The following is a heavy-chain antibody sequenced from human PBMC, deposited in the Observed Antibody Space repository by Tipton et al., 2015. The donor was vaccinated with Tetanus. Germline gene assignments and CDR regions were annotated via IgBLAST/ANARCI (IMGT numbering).Heavy chain of an antibody. V-gene: IGHV3-33*01. Sequence: SLRLSCAASGFIFSSYGIHWVRQAPGKGLEWLAVSWYDGTDKYYADSVKGRFTISRDNSKNSLYLPMNSLRAEDTAVYYCAREADCSGGSCFSGDFDNWGQGTQVTFSS. J-gene: IGHJ4*02. CDR2: SWYDGTDK. CDR3: AREADCSGGSCFSGDFDN. D-gene: IGHD2-15*01. CDR1: GFIFSSYG.